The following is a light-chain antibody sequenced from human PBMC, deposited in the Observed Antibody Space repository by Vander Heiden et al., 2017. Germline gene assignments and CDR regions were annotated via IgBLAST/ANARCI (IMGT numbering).Light chain of an antibody. CDR2: QDS. J-gene: IGLJ2*01. V-gene: IGLV3-1*01. Sequence: SYELTQPPSVSVSPGQTASITCSGDKLGDKYACWYQQQPGQSPVLVIYQDSKRPSGIPERFSGSTSGNTATLTLSGTEAVDESDYYCQAWDSSLGIGGGTKLTVL. CDR3: QAWDSSLG. CDR1: KLGDKY.